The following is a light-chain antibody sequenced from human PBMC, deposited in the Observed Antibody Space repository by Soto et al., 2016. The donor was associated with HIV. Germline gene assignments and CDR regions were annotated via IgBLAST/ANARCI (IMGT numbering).Light chain of an antibody. V-gene: IGKV1-39*01. CDR1: QGIRND. CDR3: QQSYSTLGT. Sequence: IQMTQSPSSLSASVGDRVTITCRASQGIRNDLGWYQQKPGKAPKLLIYAASSLQSGVPSRFSGSGSGTDFTLTISSLQPEDFATYYCQQSYSTLGTFGPGTKVEYQT. J-gene: IGKJ3*01. CDR2: AAS.